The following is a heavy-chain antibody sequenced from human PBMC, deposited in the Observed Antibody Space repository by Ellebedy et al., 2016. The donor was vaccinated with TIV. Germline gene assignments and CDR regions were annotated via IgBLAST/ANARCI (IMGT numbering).Heavy chain of an antibody. CDR1: GVTVSSYN. J-gene: IGHJ4*02. CDR2: LQSGGVT. Sequence: GESLKFSCAAPGVTVSSYNMNWVRQAPGKGLEWVSVLQSGGVTHYADSVQGRFTVSGDNSRNTLYLQMNSLSVEDTAVYYCTRARGGGGSVDYWGQGTLVTVSS. D-gene: IGHD2-21*01. V-gene: IGHV3-66*01. CDR3: TRARGGGGSVDY.